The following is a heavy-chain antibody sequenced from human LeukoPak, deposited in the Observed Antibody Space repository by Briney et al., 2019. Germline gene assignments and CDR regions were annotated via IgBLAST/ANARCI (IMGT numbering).Heavy chain of an antibody. CDR1: GGSFSGYY. D-gene: IGHD6-19*01. CDR2: INHSGST. Sequence: SETLSLTCAVYGGSFSGYYWSWIRQSPGKGLEWIGEINHSGSTNYNPSLKSRVTISVDTSKNHVSLRLSSVTAADTAVYYCARERAYSSGTFGYWGQGTLVTVSS. V-gene: IGHV4-34*01. CDR3: ARERAYSSGTFGY. J-gene: IGHJ4*02.